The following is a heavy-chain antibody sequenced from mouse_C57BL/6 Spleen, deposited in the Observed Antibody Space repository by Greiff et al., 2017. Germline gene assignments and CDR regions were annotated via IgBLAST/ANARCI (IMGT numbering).Heavy chain of an antibody. J-gene: IGHJ4*01. D-gene: IGHD1-1*01. CDR3: TRDYYGSSYHYYYAMDY. CDR2: ISSGGDYI. V-gene: IGHV5-9-1*02. Sequence: EVKLVESGEGLVKPGGSLKLSCAASGFTFSSYAMSWVRQTPEKRLEWVAYISSGGDYIYYADTVKGRFTISRDNARNTLYLQMSSLKSEDTAMYYCTRDYYGSSYHYYYAMDYWGQGTSVTVSS. CDR1: GFTFSSYA.